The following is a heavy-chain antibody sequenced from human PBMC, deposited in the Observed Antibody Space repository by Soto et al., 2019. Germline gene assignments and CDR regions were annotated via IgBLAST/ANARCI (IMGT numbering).Heavy chain of an antibody. CDR2: IIPIFGTA. CDR1: GYTFTSYA. D-gene: IGHD4-17*01. V-gene: IGHV1-69*13. J-gene: IGHJ5*02. CDR3: ARETYGDYVGYFDP. Sequence: SVKVSCKASGYTFTSYAISWVRQAPGQGLERMGGIIPIFGTANYAQKIQGRVTITADESTSTAYMELSSLRSEVTVVYFCARETYGDYVGYFDPWGQGTLVTVSS.